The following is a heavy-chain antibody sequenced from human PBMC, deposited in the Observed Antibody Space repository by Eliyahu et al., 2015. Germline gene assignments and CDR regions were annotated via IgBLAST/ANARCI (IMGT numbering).Heavy chain of an antibody. CDR2: ISGSGGST. Sequence: EVQLVESGGGLVQPGGSLXLSCAAXGFTFXXXXXSWVRQAPGKGLEWVSAISGSGGSTYYADSVKGRFTISRDNSKNTLYLQMNSLRAEDTAVYYCAKDVTRSREARDLTWFDPWGQGTLVTVSS. CDR3: AKDVTRSREARDLTWFDP. CDR1: GFTFXXXX. V-gene: IGHV3-23*04. J-gene: IGHJ5*02. D-gene: IGHD1-26*01.